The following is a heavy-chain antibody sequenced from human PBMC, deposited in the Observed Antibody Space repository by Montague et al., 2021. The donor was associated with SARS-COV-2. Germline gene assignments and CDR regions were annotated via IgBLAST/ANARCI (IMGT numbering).Heavy chain of an antibody. CDR3: ARLVETYYYYYGMDV. V-gene: IGHV4-39*01. CDR2: IYHSGST. Sequence: SETLSLTCTVSGGSISNSSYYWGWIRQPPGKGLEWIGSIYHSGSTYYNPSLKSRVTISVDTSKNQFSLKLSSVTAADTAVYYCARLVETYYYYYGMDVWGQGTTVTVSS. CDR1: GGSISNSSYY. D-gene: IGHD4-23*01. J-gene: IGHJ6*02.